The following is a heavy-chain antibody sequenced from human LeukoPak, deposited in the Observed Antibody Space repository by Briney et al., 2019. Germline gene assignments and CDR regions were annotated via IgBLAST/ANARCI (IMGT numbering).Heavy chain of an antibody. CDR3: ARALAAANNWFDP. CDR1: GGSISSGGYS. V-gene: IGHV4-30-2*01. CDR2: IYHSGST. D-gene: IGHD6-13*01. Sequence: SQTLSLTCAVSGGSISSGGYSWSWIRQPPGKGPEWIGYIYHSGSTYYNPSLKSRVTISVDRSKNQFSLKLSSVTAADTAVYYCARALAAANNWFDPWGQGTLVTVSS. J-gene: IGHJ5*02.